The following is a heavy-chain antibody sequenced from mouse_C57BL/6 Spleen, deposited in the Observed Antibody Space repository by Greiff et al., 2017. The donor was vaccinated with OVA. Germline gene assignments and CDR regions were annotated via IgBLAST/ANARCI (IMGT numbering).Heavy chain of an antibody. CDR3: ARRRGSSYWYFDV. CDR1: GYTFTDYN. Sequence: EVQLQESGPELVKPGASVKTPCKASGYTFTDYNMDWVKQSHGKSLEWIGDINPNNGGTIYNQKFKGKATLTVDKSSSTAYMELRSLTSEDTAVYYCARRRGSSYWYFDVWGTGTTVTVSS. D-gene: IGHD1-1*01. V-gene: IGHV1-18*01. J-gene: IGHJ1*03. CDR2: INPNNGGT.